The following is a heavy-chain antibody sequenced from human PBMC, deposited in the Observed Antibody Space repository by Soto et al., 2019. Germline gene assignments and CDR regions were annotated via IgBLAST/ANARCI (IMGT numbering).Heavy chain of an antibody. Sequence: SETLSLTCAVYGGSFSGYYWSWIRQPPGKWLEWIGEINHSGSTNYNPSLKSRVTISVDTSKNQFSLKLSSVTAADTAVYYCASRRLDDYIWGSYRSRSAFDIWGQGTMVTVSS. V-gene: IGHV4-34*01. J-gene: IGHJ3*02. CDR2: INHSGST. D-gene: IGHD3-16*02. CDR3: ASRRLDDYIWGSYRSRSAFDI. CDR1: GGSFSGYY.